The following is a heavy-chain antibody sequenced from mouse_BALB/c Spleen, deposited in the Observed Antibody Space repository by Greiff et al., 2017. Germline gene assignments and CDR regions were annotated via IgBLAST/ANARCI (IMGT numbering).Heavy chain of an antibody. CDR1: GYTFTSYW. V-gene: IGHV1-7*01. CDR3: ARDYGNYGWYFDV. D-gene: IGHD2-1*01. CDR2: INPSTGYT. J-gene: IGHJ1*01. Sequence: QVQLQQSGAELAKPGASVKMSCKASGYTFTSYWMHWVKQRPGQGLEWIGYINPSTGYTEYNQKFKDKATLTADKSSSTAYMQLSSLTSEDTAVYYCARDYGNYGWYFDVWGAGTTVTVSS.